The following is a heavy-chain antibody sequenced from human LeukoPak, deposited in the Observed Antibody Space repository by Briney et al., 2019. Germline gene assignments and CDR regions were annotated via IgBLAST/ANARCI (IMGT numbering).Heavy chain of an antibody. J-gene: IGHJ4*02. CDR1: GGPIRSFS. CDR3: ARHQLNFDY. D-gene: IGHD1-1*01. V-gene: IGHV4-59*08. Sequence: SETLSLTCSVCGGPIRSFSWSWIRQPPGKGLEWIGYIDYSGGTNYNPSLKSRVTISVDTSKNQFSLKLSAVTAADTAVYYCARHQLNFDYWGQGILVTVSS. CDR2: IDYSGGT.